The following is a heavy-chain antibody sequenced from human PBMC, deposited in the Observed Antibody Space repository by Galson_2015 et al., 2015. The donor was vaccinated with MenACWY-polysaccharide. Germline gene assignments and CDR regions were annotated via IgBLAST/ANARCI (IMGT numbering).Heavy chain of an antibody. CDR1: GFTFSSYS. Sequence: SLRLSCAASGFTFSSYSMNWVRQAPGRGLEWVSSISSSGSYIYYADSVKGRFTIPRDNAKNSLYLQMNSLRAEDTAVYYCAREDSGGYYQLDYWGQGTLVTVSS. CDR3: AREDSGGYYQLDY. D-gene: IGHD3-22*01. V-gene: IGHV3-21*01. CDR2: ISSSGSYI. J-gene: IGHJ4*02.